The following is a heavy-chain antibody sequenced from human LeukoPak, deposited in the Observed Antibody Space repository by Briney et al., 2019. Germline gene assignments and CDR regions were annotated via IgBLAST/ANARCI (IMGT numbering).Heavy chain of an antibody. CDR1: GYTFTSYG. V-gene: IGHV1-18*01. D-gene: IGHD3-22*01. Sequence: ASVKVSCKASGYTFTSYGISWVRQAPGQGLEWMGWISAYNGNTNYAQKLQGRVTMTTDTSTSTAYMELRSLRSDDTAVYYCARDFPIPDYYDSSGPPLGSFDIWGQGTMVTVSS. CDR3: ARDFPIPDYYDSSGPPLGSFDI. CDR2: ISAYNGNT. J-gene: IGHJ3*02.